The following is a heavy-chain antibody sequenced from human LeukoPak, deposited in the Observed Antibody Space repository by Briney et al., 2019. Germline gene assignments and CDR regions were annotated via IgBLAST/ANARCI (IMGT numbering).Heavy chain of an antibody. D-gene: IGHD3-22*01. Sequence: GGSLRLSCAATGFTFSSYWMSWVRQAPGKGLEWVANIKQDGSEKYYVDSVKGRFTISRDNAKNSLYLQMYSLRAEDTAVYYCARLPEDYDIGYWGQGTLVTVSS. CDR2: IKQDGSEK. CDR1: GFTFSSYW. CDR3: ARLPEDYDIGY. V-gene: IGHV3-7*01. J-gene: IGHJ4*02.